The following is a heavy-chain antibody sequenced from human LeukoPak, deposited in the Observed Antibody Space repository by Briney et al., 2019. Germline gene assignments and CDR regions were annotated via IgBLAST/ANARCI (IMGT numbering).Heavy chain of an antibody. V-gene: IGHV4-59*08. D-gene: IGHD5-12*01. CDR3: AKHGYSGYDYWGASFDY. Sequence: PSETLSLTCTVSGGSISSYYWSWIRQPPGKGLEWIGYIYYSGSTNYNPSLESRVTISVDTSKNQFSLKLSSVTAADTAVYYCAKHGYSGYDYWGASFDYWGQGTLVTVSS. J-gene: IGHJ4*02. CDR2: IYYSGST. CDR1: GGSISSYY.